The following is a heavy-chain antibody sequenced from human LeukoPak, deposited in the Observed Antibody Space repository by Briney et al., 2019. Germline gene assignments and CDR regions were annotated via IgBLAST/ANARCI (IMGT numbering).Heavy chain of an antibody. CDR1: GGSISSGGYY. J-gene: IGHJ4*02. Sequence: SETLSLTCTVSGGSISSGGYYWSWIRQHPGKGLEWIGYIYYSGSTYYNPSLKSRVTISVDTSKNQFSLKLSSVTAADTAVYYCARVETTVSPYYFDYWGQGTLVTVSS. D-gene: IGHD4-11*01. CDR3: ARVETTVSPYYFDY. CDR2: IYYSGST. V-gene: IGHV4-31*03.